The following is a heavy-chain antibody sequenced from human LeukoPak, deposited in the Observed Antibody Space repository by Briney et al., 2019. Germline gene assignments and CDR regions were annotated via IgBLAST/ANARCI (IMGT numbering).Heavy chain of an antibody. J-gene: IGHJ6*03. Sequence: SETLSLTCTVSGGSISSHYWSWIRQPPGKGLEWIGYIYYSGSTNYNPSLKSRVTISVDTSKNQFSLKLSSVTAADTAVYYCARDFRPSREKYYYYHYMDVWGKGTTVTVSS. V-gene: IGHV4-59*11. CDR1: GGSISSHY. D-gene: IGHD2/OR15-2a*01. CDR3: ARDFRPSREKYYYYHYMDV. CDR2: IYYSGST.